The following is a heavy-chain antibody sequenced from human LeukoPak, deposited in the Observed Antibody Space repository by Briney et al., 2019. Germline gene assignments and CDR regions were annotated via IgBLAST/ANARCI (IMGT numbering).Heavy chain of an antibody. CDR3: ARDRTAATRSWDAFDI. J-gene: IGHJ3*02. CDR1: GFTFSSYS. D-gene: IGHD2-15*01. V-gene: IGHV3-48*01. Sequence: GGSLRLSCAASGFTFSSYSMNWVRQAPGKGLEWVSYISSSTIYHADSVKGRFTISRDNAKNSLYLQMNSLRAEDTAVYYCARDRTAATRSWDAFDIWGQGTMVTVSS. CDR2: ISSSTI.